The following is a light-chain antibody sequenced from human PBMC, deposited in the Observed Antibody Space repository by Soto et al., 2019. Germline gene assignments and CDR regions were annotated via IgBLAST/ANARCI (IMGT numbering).Light chain of an antibody. CDR1: KLGDKY. V-gene: IGLV3-1*01. J-gene: IGLJ1*01. CDR2: QDS. Sequence: SSELTQPPSVSVSPGQTASITCSGDKLGDKYACWYQQKPGQSPVLVIYQDSKRPSGIPERFSGYNSGNTATLTISGTQAMDEADYYCQAWDSSTGVFGTGTKLTVL. CDR3: QAWDSSTGV.